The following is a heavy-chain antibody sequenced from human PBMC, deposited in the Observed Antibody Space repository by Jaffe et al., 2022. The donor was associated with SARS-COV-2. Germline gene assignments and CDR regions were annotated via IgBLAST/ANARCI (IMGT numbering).Heavy chain of an antibody. CDR3: ARDSLSSDSSGYRAFDI. J-gene: IGHJ3*02. V-gene: IGHV1-46*01. Sequence: QVQLVQSGAEVKKPGASVKVSCKASGYTFTSYYMHWVRQAPGQGLEWMGIINPSGGSTSYAQKFQGRVTMTRDTSTSTVYMELSSLRSEDTAVYYCARDSLSSDSSGYRAFDIWGQGTMVTVSS. D-gene: IGHD3-22*01. CDR2: INPSGGST. CDR1: GYTFTSYY.